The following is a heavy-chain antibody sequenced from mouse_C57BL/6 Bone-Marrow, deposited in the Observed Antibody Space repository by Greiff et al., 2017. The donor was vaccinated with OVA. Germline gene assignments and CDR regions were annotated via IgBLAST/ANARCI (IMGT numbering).Heavy chain of an antibody. CDR2: ISDGGSYT. V-gene: IGHV5-4*03. J-gene: IGHJ1*03. Sequence: EVKLVESGGGLVKPGGSLTLSCAASGFTFSSYAMSWVRPTPEKRLEWVATISDGGSYTYYPDNVKGRFTISRDNAKNNLYLQMSHLKSEDTAMYYCASVYYSNPWYFDVWGTGTTVTVSA. CDR1: GFTFSSYA. CDR3: ASVYYSNPWYFDV. D-gene: IGHD2-5*01.